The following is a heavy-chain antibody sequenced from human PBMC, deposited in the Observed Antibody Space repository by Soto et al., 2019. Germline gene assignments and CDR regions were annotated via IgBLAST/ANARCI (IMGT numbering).Heavy chain of an antibody. J-gene: IGHJ4*02. Sequence: EVQLVESGGGLVQPGGSLRLSCAASGFTFSSYWMHWVRQVPGKGLVWVSRINSDGSSTNYADSVKGRFTISRDNAKTTLYLQMNSLRTEDTAVYYCAKSGVSLMATGRYWGQGTLVTVSS. CDR2: INSDGSST. D-gene: IGHD5-12*01. V-gene: IGHV3-74*01. CDR1: GFTFSSYW. CDR3: AKSGVSLMATGRY.